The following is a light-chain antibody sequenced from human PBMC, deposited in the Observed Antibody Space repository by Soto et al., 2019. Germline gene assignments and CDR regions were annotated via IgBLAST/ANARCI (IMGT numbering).Light chain of an antibody. CDR3: QQYHNWVT. Sequence: EIVMTQSPGTLSVSPGERATLSCGASQSVSSNLAWYQQKPGQAPRLLIYGASTRATGIPARLSGSGSGTEFTLSISSLQSEDFAVYYCQQYHNWVTFGGGTKVDIK. CDR2: GAS. J-gene: IGKJ4*01. CDR1: QSVSSN. V-gene: IGKV3D-15*01.